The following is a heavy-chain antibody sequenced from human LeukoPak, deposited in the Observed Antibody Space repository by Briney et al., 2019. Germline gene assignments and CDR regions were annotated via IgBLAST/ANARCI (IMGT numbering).Heavy chain of an antibody. CDR1: GFTFSSYS. CDR3: ARLAHYGDYYYYYGMDV. CDR2: ISSSSSYI. D-gene: IGHD4-17*01. Sequence: GGSLRLSCAASGFTFSSYSMNWVRQPPGKGLEWVSSISSSSSYIYYADSVKGRFTISRDNAKNSLYLQMNSLRAEDTAVYYCARLAHYGDYYYYYGMDVWGKGTTVTVSS. J-gene: IGHJ6*04. V-gene: IGHV3-21*01.